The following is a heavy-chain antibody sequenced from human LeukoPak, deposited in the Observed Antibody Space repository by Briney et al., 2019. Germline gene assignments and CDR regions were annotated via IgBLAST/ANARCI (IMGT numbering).Heavy chain of an antibody. V-gene: IGHV1-58*02. CDR2: IVVGSGHT. J-gene: IGHJ4*02. Sequence: TSVKVSCMASGFTFTSSAMQWVRQARGQRLEWIGWIVVGSGHTNYARKFQERVTITRDMSTGTAYMELSSLRSEDTAVYYCAADLAVRGDYFDYWGQGTLVTVSS. CDR1: GFTFTSSA. D-gene: IGHD6-6*01. CDR3: AADLAVRGDYFDY.